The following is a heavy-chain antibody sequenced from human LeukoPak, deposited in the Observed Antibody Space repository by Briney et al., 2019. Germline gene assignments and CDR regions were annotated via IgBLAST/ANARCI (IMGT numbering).Heavy chain of an antibody. V-gene: IGHV4-39*01. D-gene: IGHD4-17*01. CDR1: GGSISSRSYY. CDR2: IYYRGTT. CDR3: ARTIGDYVPYFDY. Sequence: SETLSLTCTVSGGSISSRSYYWGWIRQPPGKGLEWIGSIYYRGTTYYSPPLKSRVTISVDTSKNQFSLRLSSVTAADTAVYYCARTIGDYVPYFDYWGRGTLVTVSS. J-gene: IGHJ4*02.